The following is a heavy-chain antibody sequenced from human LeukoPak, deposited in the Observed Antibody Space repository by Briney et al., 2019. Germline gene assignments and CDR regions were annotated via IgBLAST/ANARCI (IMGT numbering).Heavy chain of an antibody. CDR2: ISYSGST. D-gene: IGHD3-22*01. CDR3: ARGDSSGYDWFDP. J-gene: IGHJ5*02. Sequence: KSSETLSLTCTVSGGSISDGDYHWSWVRQPPGKGLEWIGYISYSGSTYYDPSLKSRVTLLIDTSKNQVSLKLTSLTAADTAVYYCARGDSSGYDWFDPWGQGTLVTASS. CDR1: GGSISDGDYH. V-gene: IGHV4-30-4*08.